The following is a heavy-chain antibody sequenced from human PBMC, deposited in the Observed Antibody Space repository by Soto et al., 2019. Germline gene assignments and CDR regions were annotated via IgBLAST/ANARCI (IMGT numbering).Heavy chain of an antibody. CDR1: GDSISSNGYH. V-gene: IGHV4-39*01. Sequence: QLQLQESGPGLVKPSETLSLTCTVSGDSISSNGYHWGWIRQPPGKGLEWIASVSYRGTTYYHPSLKSRVSISVDPSKNQFSLKLSSVPAADTAVYYCARHSSPYSYSDWFDPWGQGTLVTVSS. CDR3: ARHSSPYSYSDWFDP. CDR2: VSYRGTT. J-gene: IGHJ5*02. D-gene: IGHD1-26*01.